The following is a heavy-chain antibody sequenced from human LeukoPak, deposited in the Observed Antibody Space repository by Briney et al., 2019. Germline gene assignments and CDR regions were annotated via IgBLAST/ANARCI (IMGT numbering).Heavy chain of an antibody. CDR1: GFIFSNFA. D-gene: IGHD3-3*01. Sequence: GGSLRLSCAASGFIFSNFAMHWVRQAPGKGLEWVAAISDDEGNKYHANSVKGRFTISRDNSKNTLYLHMNSLRTEDTALYYCARAAYNRFWSGPLEHWGQGTLVTVSS. CDR3: ARAAYNRFWSGPLEH. CDR2: ISDDEGNK. V-gene: IGHV3-30*04. J-gene: IGHJ1*01.